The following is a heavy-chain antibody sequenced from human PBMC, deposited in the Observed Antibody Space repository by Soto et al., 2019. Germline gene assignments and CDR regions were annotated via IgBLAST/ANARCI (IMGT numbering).Heavy chain of an antibody. Sequence: TLSLTCTVSGGSMSSGGYYWTWIRQHPGKGLEWIGYNYYSGITYYNPSLKSRVTISLDTSKNQFSLKLSSVTAADTAVYYCARGSSIAGLYYGMDVWGQGTTVTVSS. D-gene: IGHD6-6*01. J-gene: IGHJ6*02. CDR1: GGSMSSGGYY. V-gene: IGHV4-31*03. CDR3: ARGSSIAGLYYGMDV. CDR2: NYYSGIT.